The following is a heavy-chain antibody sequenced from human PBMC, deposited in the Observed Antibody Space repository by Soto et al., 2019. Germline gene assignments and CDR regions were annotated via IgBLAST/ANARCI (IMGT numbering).Heavy chain of an antibody. V-gene: IGHV5-51*01. J-gene: IGHJ6*02. CDR2: IYPGDSDT. Sequence: GESLKISCKGSGYSFTSCWIGWVRQMPGKGLEWMGIIYPGDSDTRYSPSFQGQVTISADKSISTAYLQWSSLKASDTAMYYCARLAIAAAEEYYYGMDGWGQGTTVTVSS. D-gene: IGHD6-13*01. CDR1: GYSFTSCW. CDR3: ARLAIAAAEEYYYGMDG.